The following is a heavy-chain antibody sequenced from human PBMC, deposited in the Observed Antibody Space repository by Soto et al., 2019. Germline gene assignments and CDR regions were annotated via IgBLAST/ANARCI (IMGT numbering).Heavy chain of an antibody. CDR2: IVPLFGTA. V-gene: IGHV1-69*01. Sequence: QVQLIQFGAEVRTSGSSVKVSCKALGGPSNNYGDSWVRQAPGQGLEWMGGIVPLFGTANYAPKFQGRIRITADDSTRTVNMELRSLTSDDTAVYYCAKLQGSGSYYDDDYWGQGTLVTVSS. J-gene: IGHJ4*02. CDR1: GGPSNNYG. CDR3: AKLQGSGSYYDDDY. D-gene: IGHD3-10*01.